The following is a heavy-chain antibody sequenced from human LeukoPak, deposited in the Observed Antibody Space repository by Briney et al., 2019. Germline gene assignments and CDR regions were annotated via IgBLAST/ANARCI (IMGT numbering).Heavy chain of an antibody. J-gene: IGHJ6*03. V-gene: IGHV3-11*01. CDR3: APQPGTEGYYYYMDV. CDR1: GFTFSDYY. CDR2: ISSSGSTI. Sequence: GGSLRLSCAASGFTFSDYYMSWIRQAPGKGLEWVSYISSSGSTIYYADSVKGRFTISRDNAKNSLYLQMHSLKAEDKAVYYCAPQPGTEGYYYYMDVWGKGTTVTVSS. D-gene: IGHD1-7*01.